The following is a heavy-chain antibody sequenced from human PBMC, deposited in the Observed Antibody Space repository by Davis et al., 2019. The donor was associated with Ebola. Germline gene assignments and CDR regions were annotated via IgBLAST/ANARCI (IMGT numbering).Heavy chain of an antibody. Sequence: GESLKISCAASGFTFSNAWMNWVRQAPGKGLEWVGRIKSKTDGGTTDYAAPVKGRFTISRDDSKNTLYLQMNSLRAEDTAVYYCAKDRVRLSIWGQGTLVTVSS. J-gene: IGHJ1*01. CDR3: AKDRVRLSI. CDR1: GFTFSNAW. V-gene: IGHV3-15*07. CDR2: IKSKTDGGTT.